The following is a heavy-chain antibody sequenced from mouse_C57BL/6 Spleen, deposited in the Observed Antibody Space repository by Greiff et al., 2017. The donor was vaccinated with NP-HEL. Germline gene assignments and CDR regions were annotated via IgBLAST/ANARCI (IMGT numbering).Heavy chain of an antibody. CDR2: ISDGGSYT. CDR3: ARGRDSSGPAWFAY. Sequence: VQLKESGGGLVKPGGSLKLSCAASGFTFSSYAMSWVRQTPEKRLEWVATISDGGSYTYYPDNVKGRFTISRDNAKNNLYLLMSHLKSEDTAMYYCARGRDSSGPAWFAYWGQGTLVTVSA. CDR1: GFTFSSYA. J-gene: IGHJ3*01. V-gene: IGHV5-4*01. D-gene: IGHD3-2*02.